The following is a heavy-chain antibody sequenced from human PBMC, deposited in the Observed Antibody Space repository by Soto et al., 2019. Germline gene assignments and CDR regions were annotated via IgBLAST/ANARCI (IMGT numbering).Heavy chain of an antibody. D-gene: IGHD3-16*01. V-gene: IGHV1-69*13. CDR2: IIPIFGTA. CDR3: ARDGGAFNYYYGMDV. Sequence: ASVKVSCKASGGTFSSYAISWVRQAPGQGLEWMGGIIPIFGTANYAQKFQGRVTITADESTSTAYMELSSLRSEDAAVYYCARDGGAFNYYYGMDVWGQGTTVTVS. CDR1: GGTFSSYA. J-gene: IGHJ6*02.